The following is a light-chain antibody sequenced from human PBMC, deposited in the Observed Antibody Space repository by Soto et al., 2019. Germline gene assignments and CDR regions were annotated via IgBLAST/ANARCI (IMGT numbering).Light chain of an antibody. J-gene: IGKJ5*01. CDR2: GAS. CDR3: QQYDSWPIT. CDR1: QSLSSS. Sequence: EIVMTHSPATLSVSPGERATLSCRASQSLSSSLAWHQQKPGQAPRLLIYGASTRATGIPARFSGSGSGTEFTLTISSLQSEDFAVYYCQQYDSWPITLGQGTRLEIK. V-gene: IGKV3-15*01.